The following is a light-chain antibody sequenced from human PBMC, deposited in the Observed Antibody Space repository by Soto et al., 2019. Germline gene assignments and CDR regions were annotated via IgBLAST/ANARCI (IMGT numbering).Light chain of an antibody. CDR1: QSVSSY. Sequence: IVLTQSPATLSVSPGDRATLSCRASQSVSSYLAWYQQKPGQAPRLLIYDASNRATGIPARFSGSGSGTDFTLTISSLEPEDFAVYYCQQRSNWPLTFGGGTKVDI. CDR2: DAS. CDR3: QQRSNWPLT. J-gene: IGKJ4*01. V-gene: IGKV3-11*01.